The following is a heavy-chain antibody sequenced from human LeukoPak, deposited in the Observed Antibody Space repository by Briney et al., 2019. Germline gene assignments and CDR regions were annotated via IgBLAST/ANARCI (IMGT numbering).Heavy chain of an antibody. V-gene: IGHV3-21*01. CDR3: ARGSAMVLRMGRRPYYFDY. CDR1: GFTFSSYS. D-gene: IGHD5-18*01. Sequence: PGGSLRLSCAASGFTFSSYSMNWVRQAPGKGLEWVSSISSSSSYIYYADSVKGRFTISRDNAKNSLYLQMNSLRAEDTAVYYCARGSAMVLRMGRRPYYFDYWGQGTLVTVSS. J-gene: IGHJ4*02. CDR2: ISSSSSYI.